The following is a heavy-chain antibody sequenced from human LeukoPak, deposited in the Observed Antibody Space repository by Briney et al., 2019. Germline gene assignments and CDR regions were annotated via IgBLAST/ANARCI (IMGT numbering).Heavy chain of an antibody. CDR3: ARDLAYGAFDI. Sequence: GGSLRLSCAASGFTFGSYSMNWVRQAPGKGLEWVSSISSSSSYIYYADSVKGRFTISRDNAKNSLYLQMNSLRAEDTAVYYCARDLAYGAFDIWGQGTMVTVSS. V-gene: IGHV3-21*01. D-gene: IGHD3-10*01. CDR1: GFTFGSYS. J-gene: IGHJ3*02. CDR2: ISSSSSYI.